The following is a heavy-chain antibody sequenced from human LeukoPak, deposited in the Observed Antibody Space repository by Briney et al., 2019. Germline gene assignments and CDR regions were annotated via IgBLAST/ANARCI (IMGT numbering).Heavy chain of an antibody. CDR2: INPSGGST. J-gene: IGHJ6*02. Sequence: AASVKVSCKASGYTFTSYYMHWVRQAPGQGLEWMGIINPSGGSTSYAQKFQGRVTMTRDTSTSTVYMELSSLRSEDTAVYYCARDMNDLYIVVVTARTILHYGMDVWGQGTTVTVSS. CDR1: GYTFTSYY. CDR3: ARDMNDLYIVVVTARTILHYGMDV. D-gene: IGHD2-21*02. V-gene: IGHV1-46*01.